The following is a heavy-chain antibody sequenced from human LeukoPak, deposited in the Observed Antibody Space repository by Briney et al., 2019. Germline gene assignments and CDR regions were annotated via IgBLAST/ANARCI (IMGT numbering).Heavy chain of an antibody. CDR3: ARRRIGDLTIGSDTWFDP. V-gene: IGHV4-59*08. CDR1: GGSITNYN. Sequence: SEALSLTCTVSGGSITNYNWNWIRQPPGKGLEWIGYISDSGSTHYNPSLQSRVTISVDTSNNQFSLRLSSVTASDTAVYYCARRRIGDLTIGSDTWFDPWGQGALVTVSS. J-gene: IGHJ5*02. CDR2: ISDSGST. D-gene: IGHD2-15*01.